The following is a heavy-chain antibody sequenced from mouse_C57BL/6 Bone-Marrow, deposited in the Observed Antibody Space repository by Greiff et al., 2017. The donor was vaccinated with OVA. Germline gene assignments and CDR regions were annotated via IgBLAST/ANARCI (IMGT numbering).Heavy chain of an antibody. J-gene: IGHJ3*01. Sequence: EVQLQESGAELVRPGASVKLSCTASGFNIKDDYMHWVKQRPEQGLEWIGWIDPENGDTEYASKFQGKATITADTPSNTAYLQLSSLTSEDTAVYYCTTRTPGFAYWGQGTLVTVSA. CDR3: TTRTPGFAY. CDR2: IDPENGDT. CDR1: GFNIKDDY. V-gene: IGHV14-4*01.